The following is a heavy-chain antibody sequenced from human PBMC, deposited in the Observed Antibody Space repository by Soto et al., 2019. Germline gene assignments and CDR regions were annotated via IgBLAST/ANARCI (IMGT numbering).Heavy chain of an antibody. Sequence: PGGSLRLSCAASGFTFSSYAMSWVRQAPGKGLEWVSSISDSGGSTYYADSVKGRFTISRDNSKNTLYLQMNSLRAEDTAVYYCAKVLHYYYYGMDVWGQGTTVTVSS. J-gene: IGHJ6*02. CDR1: GFTFSSYA. CDR3: AKVLHYYYYGMDV. V-gene: IGHV3-23*01. CDR2: ISDSGGST.